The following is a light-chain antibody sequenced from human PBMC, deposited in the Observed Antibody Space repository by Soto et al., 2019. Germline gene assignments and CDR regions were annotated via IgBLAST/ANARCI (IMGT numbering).Light chain of an antibody. Sequence: QTVVTQETSFSVSPGGTVTLTCGLSSGSVSTSNYPGWYQQTPGQAPRTLIYSTNTRSSGVPDRFSGSILGNKAALTITGAQADDESDYYCVLYMGSGIPWVFGGGTKLTVL. CDR1: SGSVSTSNY. CDR2: STN. V-gene: IGLV8-61*01. CDR3: VLYMGSGIPWV. J-gene: IGLJ3*02.